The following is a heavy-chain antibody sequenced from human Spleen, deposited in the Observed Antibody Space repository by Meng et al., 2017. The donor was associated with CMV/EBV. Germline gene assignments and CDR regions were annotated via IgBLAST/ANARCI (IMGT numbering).Heavy chain of an antibody. CDR1: GFTVSTTY. J-gene: IGHJ4*02. V-gene: IGHV3-15*01. Sequence: GESLKISCVASGFTVSTTYMSWVRQAPGKGLEWVGRIKSKIDGGTTDYAAPVKGRFTISRDDSKNTLFLQMNSLKTEDTAVYYCTTAPYGDYVGNWGQGTLVTVSS. CDR3: TTAPYGDYVGN. D-gene: IGHD4-17*01. CDR2: IKSKIDGGTT.